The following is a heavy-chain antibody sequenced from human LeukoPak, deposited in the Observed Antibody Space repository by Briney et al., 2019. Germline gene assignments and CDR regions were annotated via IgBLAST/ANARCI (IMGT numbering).Heavy chain of an antibody. Sequence: ASVKVSCTASGYTFTSYGISWVRQAPGQGLGWMGWISAYNGNTNYAQKLQGRVTMTTDTSTCTAYMELRSLRSDDTAVYYCASEVHTTSCYGMDVWGQGTTVTVSS. V-gene: IGHV1-18*01. CDR3: ASEVHTTSCYGMDV. D-gene: IGHD1-14*01. CDR1: GYTFTSYG. J-gene: IGHJ6*02. CDR2: ISAYNGNT.